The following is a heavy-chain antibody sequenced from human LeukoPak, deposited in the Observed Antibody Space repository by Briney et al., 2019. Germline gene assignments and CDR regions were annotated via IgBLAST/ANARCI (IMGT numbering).Heavy chain of an antibody. Sequence: PSETLSLTCTVSGYSISSGYYWTWIRQPPGKGLEWIGYVDHTGITNFSPSLNGRVSISRDTTKNLFSLRVRSVTAADTAVYFCARGRVSSSTWHSTYYNYFYMDVWGKGTTVTVSS. J-gene: IGHJ6*03. V-gene: IGHV4-61*03. CDR1: GYSISSGYY. CDR2: VDHTGIT. D-gene: IGHD5-12*01. CDR3: ARGRVSSSTWHSTYYNYFYMDV.